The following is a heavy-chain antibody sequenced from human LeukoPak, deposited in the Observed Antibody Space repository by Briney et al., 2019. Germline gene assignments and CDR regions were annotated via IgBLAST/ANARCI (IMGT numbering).Heavy chain of an antibody. Sequence: GGSLRLSCAASGFTFSSYSMNWVRQAPGKGLEWVSYISSSSSTIYYADSVKGRFTISRDNAKNSLYLQMNSLRAEDTAVYYCARDGYSGYDYVFDYRGQGTLVTVSS. J-gene: IGHJ4*02. CDR1: GFTFSSYS. CDR2: ISSSSSTI. D-gene: IGHD5-12*01. CDR3: ARDGYSGYDYVFDY. V-gene: IGHV3-48*04.